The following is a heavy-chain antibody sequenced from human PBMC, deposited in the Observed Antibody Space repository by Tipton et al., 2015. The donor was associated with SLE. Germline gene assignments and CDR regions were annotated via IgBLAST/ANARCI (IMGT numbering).Heavy chain of an antibody. J-gene: IGHJ6*02. CDR3: ARKANGGYYYTMDV. D-gene: IGHD3-16*01. V-gene: IGHV4-31*03. Sequence: TLSLTCTVSGGSISSGGYYWSWIRQHPGKGLEWIGYIYYSGSTYYNPSLKSRVTISVDTSKNQFSLKLSSVTAADTAVYCCARKANGGYYYTMDVWGQGTTVTVSS. CDR1: GGSISSGGYY. CDR2: IYYSGST.